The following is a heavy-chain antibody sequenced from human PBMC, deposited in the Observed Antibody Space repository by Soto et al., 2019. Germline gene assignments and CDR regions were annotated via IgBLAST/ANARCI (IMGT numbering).Heavy chain of an antibody. CDR1: GDSVTSGSYY. Sequence: SETLSLTCIVPGDSVTSGSYYWTWLRQPPGKGLEWIGYISYTGRTKYNPSLQSRVTISVDTSKNDFSLNLSSVTAADTAVYFCAREWGLLPYYVMNVWGHGTAVTVSS. CDR3: AREWGLLPYYVMNV. V-gene: IGHV4-61*03. CDR2: ISYTGRT. J-gene: IGHJ6*02. D-gene: IGHD7-27*01.